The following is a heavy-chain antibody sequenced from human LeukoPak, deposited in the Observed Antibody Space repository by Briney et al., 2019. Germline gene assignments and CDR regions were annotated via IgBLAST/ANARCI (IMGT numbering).Heavy chain of an antibody. D-gene: IGHD3-16*02. J-gene: IGHJ4*02. V-gene: IGHV3-48*03. Sequence: QPGGSLRLSCAASGFTFSSYEMNWVRQAPGKGLEWVSYISSSGSTIYYADSVKGRFTISRDNAENSLYLQMNSLRAEDTAVYYCARAVRYDYVWGSYLDYWGQGTLVTVSS. CDR2: ISSSGSTI. CDR3: ARAVRYDYVWGSYLDY. CDR1: GFTFSSYE.